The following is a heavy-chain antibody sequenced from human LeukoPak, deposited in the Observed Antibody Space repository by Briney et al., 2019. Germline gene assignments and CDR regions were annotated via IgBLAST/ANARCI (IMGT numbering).Heavy chain of an antibody. CDR1: GFTFSSYW. Sequence: PXGSLXXXCAASGFTFSSYWMSWVRQAPGKGLEWVSGISGSGTNTYYADSVKGRFTISRDNSKNTLYMQMNRLRAQDTAVYYCAKGDKPVIAMVKFDYWGQGTLVTVSS. J-gene: IGHJ4*02. D-gene: IGHD5-18*01. CDR2: ISGSGTNT. CDR3: AKGDKPVIAMVKFDY. V-gene: IGHV3-23*01.